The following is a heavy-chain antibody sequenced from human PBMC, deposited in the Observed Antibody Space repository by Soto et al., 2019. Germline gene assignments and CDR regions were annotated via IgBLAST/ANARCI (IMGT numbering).Heavy chain of an antibody. CDR3: ARGLVVPAAQNWFDP. CDR1: GGSISSYY. D-gene: IGHD2-2*01. CDR2: IYYSGST. Sequence: SETLSLTCTVSGGSISSYYWSWIRQPPGKGLEWIGYIYYSGSTNYNPSPKSRVTISVDTSKNQFSLKLSSVTAADTAVYYCARGLVVPAAQNWFDPWGQGTLVTVSS. V-gene: IGHV4-59*01. J-gene: IGHJ5*02.